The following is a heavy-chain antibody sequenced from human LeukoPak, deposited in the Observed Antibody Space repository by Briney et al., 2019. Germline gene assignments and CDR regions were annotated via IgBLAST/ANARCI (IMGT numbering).Heavy chain of an antibody. Sequence: ASVKVSCKASGYTFTSYGISWVRQAPGQGLEWMGWISAYNGNTNYAQKLQGRVTMTTDTSTSTAYMELRGLRSDDTAVYYCARDYYGSGSYYNDAFDIWGQGTMVTVSS. CDR2: ISAYNGNT. V-gene: IGHV1-18*01. CDR1: GYTFTSYG. D-gene: IGHD3-10*01. CDR3: ARDYYGSGSYYNDAFDI. J-gene: IGHJ3*02.